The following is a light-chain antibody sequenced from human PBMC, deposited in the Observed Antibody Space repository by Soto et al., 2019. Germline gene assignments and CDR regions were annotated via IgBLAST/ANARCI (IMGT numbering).Light chain of an antibody. V-gene: IGLV2-11*01. CDR2: DVS. Sequence: QSALTQPRSVSGSPGQSVTISCTGTSSDVGRYNYVSWYQHHPGKAPKLMIYDVSTRPSGAPDRFSGSKSGATASLTISGLQAEDEADYYCCSYAGSPYVFGTGTKVTVL. CDR1: SSDVGRYNY. CDR3: CSYAGSPYV. J-gene: IGLJ1*01.